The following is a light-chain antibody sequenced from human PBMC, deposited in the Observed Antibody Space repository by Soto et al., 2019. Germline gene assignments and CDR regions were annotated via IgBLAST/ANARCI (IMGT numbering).Light chain of an antibody. CDR1: QFISTY. Sequence: HVSQYKSSLSASVGDTVTITCRPSQFISTYLDWYQQKPGKAPNLLIYTTSSLHSGVPSRFSGSGSGTDFTLTISSFQPEDFAPYYCQQSDSLPITFGHGARLAIK. CDR3: QQSDSLPIT. CDR2: TTS. J-gene: IGKJ5*01. V-gene: IGKV1-39*01.